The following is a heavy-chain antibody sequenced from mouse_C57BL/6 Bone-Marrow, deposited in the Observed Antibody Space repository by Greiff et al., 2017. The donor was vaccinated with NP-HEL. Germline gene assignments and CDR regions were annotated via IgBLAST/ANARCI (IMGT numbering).Heavy chain of an antibody. CDR1: GFNIKDDY. CDR2: IDPENGDT. V-gene: IGHV14-4*01. Sequence: EVQLQQSGAELVRPGASVKLSCTASGFNIKDDYMHWVKQRPEQGLEWIGWIDPENGDTEYASKFQGKATITADTSSNTAYLQLSSLTSEDTAVYYCTTDDGYYPDDWGQGTTLTVSS. J-gene: IGHJ2*01. CDR3: TTDDGYYPDD. D-gene: IGHD2-3*01.